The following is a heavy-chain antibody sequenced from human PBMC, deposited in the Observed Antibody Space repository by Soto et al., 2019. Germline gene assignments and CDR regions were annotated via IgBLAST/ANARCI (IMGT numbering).Heavy chain of an antibody. D-gene: IGHD5-18*01. V-gene: IGHV3-33*01. CDR1: GFTFSSYG. J-gene: IGHJ3*02. CDR2: IWYDGSNK. Sequence: QVQLVESGGGVVQPGRSLRLSCAASGFTFSSYGMHWVRQAPGKGLEWVAVIWYDGSNKYYADSVKGRFTISRDNSKNTLYLQMNSLRAEDTAVYYCARENSYVLQEDAFDIWGQGTMVTVSS. CDR3: ARENSYVLQEDAFDI.